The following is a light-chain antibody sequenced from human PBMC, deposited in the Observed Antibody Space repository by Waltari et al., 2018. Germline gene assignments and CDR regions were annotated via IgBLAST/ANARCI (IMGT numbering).Light chain of an antibody. CDR3: QQYNNWRT. Sequence: EVLMTQSPATLSVSPGDRATLSCRASQSIARNLAWYQQKPGQAPRLLIYGASTRATGVPDRFSGSGSGTEFTLTISSLQSEDFAVYYCQQYNNWRTFGQGTKVEIK. CDR2: GAS. CDR1: QSIARN. J-gene: IGKJ2*01. V-gene: IGKV3-15*01.